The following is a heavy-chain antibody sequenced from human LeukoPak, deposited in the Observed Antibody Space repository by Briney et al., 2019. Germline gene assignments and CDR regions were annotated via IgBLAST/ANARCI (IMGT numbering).Heavy chain of an antibody. V-gene: IGHV3-23*01. CDR1: GFTFSSYA. J-gene: IGHJ4*02. Sequence: PGGSLRLSCAASGFTFSSYAMSWVRQAPGKGLEWVSGISGSGGSTYYADSVKGRFTTSRDNSKNTLYLQMNSLRAEDTAVYYCAKSPLPNYYYDSSGYLYYFDYWGQGTLVTVSS. CDR3: AKSPLPNYYYDSSGYLYYFDY. CDR2: ISGSGGST. D-gene: IGHD3-22*01.